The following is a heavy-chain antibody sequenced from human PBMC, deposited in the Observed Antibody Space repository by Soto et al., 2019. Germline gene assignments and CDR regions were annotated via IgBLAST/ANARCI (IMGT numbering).Heavy chain of an antibody. Sequence: QVQLQQWGAGLLKPSETLSLTCAVYGGSFSGYYWSWIRQPPGKGLEWIGEINHSGSTNYSPSLKSRVTISVDTSKNQFSLKLSSVTAADTAVYYCAARMVAATRPGFDYWGQGTLVTVSS. CDR2: INHSGST. V-gene: IGHV4-34*01. CDR3: AARMVAATRPGFDY. D-gene: IGHD2-15*01. J-gene: IGHJ4*02. CDR1: GGSFSGYY.